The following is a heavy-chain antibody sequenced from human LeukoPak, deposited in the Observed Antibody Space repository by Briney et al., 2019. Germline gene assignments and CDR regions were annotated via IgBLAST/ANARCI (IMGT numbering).Heavy chain of an antibody. CDR3: ARDKRSSSLDY. J-gene: IGHJ4*02. CDR1: GGSISNYY. CDR2: IHDSGDT. D-gene: IGHD6-13*01. V-gene: IGHV4-59*12. Sequence: SETLSLTCSVSGGSISNYYWSWIRQPPMKGLEWIGYIHDSGDTDYSPSLKSRVAISVDTSKNEFSLKLSSVTAADTAVYYCARDKRSSSLDYWGQGTLVTVSS.